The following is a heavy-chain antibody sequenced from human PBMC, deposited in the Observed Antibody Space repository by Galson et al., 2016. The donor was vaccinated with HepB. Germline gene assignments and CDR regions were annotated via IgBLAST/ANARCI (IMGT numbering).Heavy chain of an antibody. CDR1: GGTFSNYA. V-gene: IGHV1-24*01. CDR2: SDPEDGDT. J-gene: IGHJ6*02. CDR3: ARASWDFVSEPTAHDYYGMDV. Sequence: SVKVSCKASGGTFSNYAISWVRQAPGKGLEWMGGSDPEDGDTIYAQQFQGRVTLTEDTSTDTAYMELSSLRSEDTAVYSCARASWDFVSEPTAHDYYGMDVWGQGTTVVVSS. D-gene: IGHD5/OR15-5a*01.